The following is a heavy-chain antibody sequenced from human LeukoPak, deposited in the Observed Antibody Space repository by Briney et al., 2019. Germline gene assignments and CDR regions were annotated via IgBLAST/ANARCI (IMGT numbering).Heavy chain of an antibody. V-gene: IGHV3-23*01. J-gene: IGHJ4*02. D-gene: IGHD1-26*01. CDR1: GFTFSSYA. CDR2: ISGSGGRI. Sequence: GGSLRLSCAASGFTFSSYAMSWVRQAPGKGLEWVSAISGSGGRIYYGASVKGRFTISRDNSKNTLNLQMNSLRAEDTAVYYCATSKYSGSYWGQGTLVTVSS. CDR3: ATSKYSGSY.